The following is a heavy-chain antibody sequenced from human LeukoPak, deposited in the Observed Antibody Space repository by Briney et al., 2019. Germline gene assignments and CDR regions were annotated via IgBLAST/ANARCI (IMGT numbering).Heavy chain of an antibody. J-gene: IGHJ4*02. V-gene: IGHV3-23*01. CDR1: GFTFNSYA. CDR3: ALGNSGGYLRSF. CDR2: ISDSGGST. Sequence: GGSLRLSCAASGFTFNSYAMSWVRQAPWERLQWVSGISDSGGSTYYADSVKGRFTISRDNSKNTLYLQMNSLRAEDTAVYYCALGNSGGYLRSFGGQGTLVTVSS. D-gene: IGHD1-26*01.